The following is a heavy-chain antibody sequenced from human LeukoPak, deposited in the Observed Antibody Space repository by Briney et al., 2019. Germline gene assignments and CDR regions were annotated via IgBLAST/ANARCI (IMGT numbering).Heavy chain of an antibody. D-gene: IGHD3-22*01. CDR3: ARIPNYYYDSSGFDY. V-gene: IGHV5-51*01. J-gene: IGHJ4*02. CDR1: GYSLTSYW. Sequence: GESLKFSCKGSGYSLTSYWIGWVRQMPGKGLGWVGIIYPGDSDTRYSPSFQGQVTISADKSISTAYLQWSSLKASDTAMYYCARIPNYYYDSSGFDYWGQGTLVTVSS. CDR2: IYPGDSDT.